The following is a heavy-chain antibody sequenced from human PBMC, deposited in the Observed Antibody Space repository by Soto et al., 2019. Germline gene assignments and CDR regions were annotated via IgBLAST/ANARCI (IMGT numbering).Heavy chain of an antibody. CDR1: GFTFSIYW. CDR3: ARRKSSWYQLIDAFDI. D-gene: IGHD6-13*01. Sequence: QPGGSLRLSCAASGFTFSIYWMHWVRQAPGKGLVWVSRINSDGSSTSYADSVKGRFTISRDNAKNTLYLQMNSLRAEDTAVYYCARRKSSWYQLIDAFDIWGQGTMVTVSS. CDR2: INSDGSST. J-gene: IGHJ3*02. V-gene: IGHV3-74*01.